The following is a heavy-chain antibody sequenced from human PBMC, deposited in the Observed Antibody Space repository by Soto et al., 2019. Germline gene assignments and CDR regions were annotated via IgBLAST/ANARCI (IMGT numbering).Heavy chain of an antibody. CDR3: ARELQVDHRLLHFAHGMAF. J-gene: IGHJ6*04. CDR1: YGSFSDYY. V-gene: IGHV4-34*01. D-gene: IGHD2-15*01. CDR2: INHSGST. Sequence: SQPLSLPYAVCYGSFSDYYCSWIRKPQEKGLEWIGEINHSGSTNYNPSLKSRVTISVDTSKNQFSLKLSSVTAANPAVYYVARELQVDHRLLHFAHGMAFWGNGTSVPVSS.